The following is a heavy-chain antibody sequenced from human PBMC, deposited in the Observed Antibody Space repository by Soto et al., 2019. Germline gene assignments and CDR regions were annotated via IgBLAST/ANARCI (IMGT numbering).Heavy chain of an antibody. CDR2: ISSSSYI. V-gene: IGHV3-21*01. CDR3: AKDRGGDLKAFDI. CDR1: GFTFSSYS. J-gene: IGHJ3*02. Sequence: GGSLRLSCAASGFTFSSYSMNWVRQAPGKELKRVSSISSSSYIYYADSVKGRFTISRDNAKNSLYLQMNSLRVEDTALYYCAKDRGGDLKAFDIWGQGTMVTVSS. D-gene: IGHD3-10*01.